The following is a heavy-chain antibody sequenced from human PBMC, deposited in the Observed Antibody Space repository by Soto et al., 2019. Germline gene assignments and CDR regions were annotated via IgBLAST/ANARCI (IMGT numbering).Heavy chain of an antibody. CDR3: ARDPGYSYGYN. D-gene: IGHD5-18*01. Sequence: QVQLVQSGAEVKKPGASVKVSCKASGYTFTSYAMQWVRQAPGQRLEWMGWINAGNGNTKYSQKLQGRVTITRDTSASTAYMELSSLRSEDTAVYYCARDPGYSYGYNWGQGTLVTVSS. V-gene: IGHV1-3*01. J-gene: IGHJ4*02. CDR1: GYTFTSYA. CDR2: INAGNGNT.